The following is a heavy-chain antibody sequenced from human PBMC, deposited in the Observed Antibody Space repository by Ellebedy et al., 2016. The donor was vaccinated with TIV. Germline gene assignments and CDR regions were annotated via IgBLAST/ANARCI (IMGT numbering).Heavy chain of an antibody. D-gene: IGHD3-22*01. Sequence: GESLKISXAVSGFTVSSAYMSWVRQAPGKGLEWVSVIYSGGSTFYADSVRGRFTISRDNSKNTVYLQMNSLRAEDTAVYYCARRGINDYDSSGALGYWGQGTLVSVSS. J-gene: IGHJ4*02. V-gene: IGHV3-53*01. CDR2: IYSGGST. CDR3: ARRGINDYDSSGALGY. CDR1: GFTVSSAY.